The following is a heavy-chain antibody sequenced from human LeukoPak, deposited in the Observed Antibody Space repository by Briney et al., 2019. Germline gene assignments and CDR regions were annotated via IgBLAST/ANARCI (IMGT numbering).Heavy chain of an antibody. D-gene: IGHD3-16*01. J-gene: IGHJ4*02. Sequence: GGSLRLSCAASGFTFSSYSMNWVRQAPGKGLEWVSSISSSSSYTYYADSVKGRFTISRDNAKNSLYLQMNSLRAEDTAVYYCASDWGLDYWGQGTLVTVSS. CDR2: ISSSSSYT. CDR1: GFTFSSYS. CDR3: ASDWGLDY. V-gene: IGHV3-21*01.